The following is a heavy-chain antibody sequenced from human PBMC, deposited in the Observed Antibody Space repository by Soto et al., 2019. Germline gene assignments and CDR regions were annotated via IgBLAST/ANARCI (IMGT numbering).Heavy chain of an antibody. CDR1: GFSLSTRGEG. V-gene: IGHV2-5*02. D-gene: IGHD5-18*01. Sequence: QITVKESGPTLVKPTQILTLTGTLSGFSLSTRGEGVGWIRQPPGKALEWLALVYWGDDIWYSTSLKSRLTSTKDNSKNQVVLTMTNMDPVDTATYYWAHRPYGYKCYFNYWGEGTLVTVSS. CDR2: VYWGDDI. J-gene: IGHJ4*02. CDR3: AHRPYGYKCYFNY.